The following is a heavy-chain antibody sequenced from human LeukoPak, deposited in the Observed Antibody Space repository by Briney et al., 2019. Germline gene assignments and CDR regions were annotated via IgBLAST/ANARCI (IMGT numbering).Heavy chain of an antibody. Sequence: SGTLSLTCTVSGGSISSYYWSWIRQPPGKGLEWIGYIYYSGSTNYNPSLKSRVTISVDTSKNQFSLKLSSVTAADTAVYYCARYDSSGYYHGSTFDIWGQGTMVTVSS. D-gene: IGHD3-22*01. J-gene: IGHJ3*02. CDR2: IYYSGST. CDR3: ARYDSSGYYHGSTFDI. V-gene: IGHV4-59*01. CDR1: GGSISSYY.